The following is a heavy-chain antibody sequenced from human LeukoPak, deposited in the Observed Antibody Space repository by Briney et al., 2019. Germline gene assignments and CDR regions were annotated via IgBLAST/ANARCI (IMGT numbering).Heavy chain of an antibody. D-gene: IGHD6-19*01. J-gene: IGHJ4*02. Sequence: PGRSLRLSCAASGFTFSSYVMHWVRQAPGKGLEWVAVIWSDGSNKYYEDSVKGRFTISRDNSKNTLYLQMNTLRAEDTAVYYCARAPVAASYYFDYWGQGTLVTVSS. V-gene: IGHV3-33*01. CDR2: IWSDGSNK. CDR3: ARAPVAASYYFDY. CDR1: GFTFSSYV.